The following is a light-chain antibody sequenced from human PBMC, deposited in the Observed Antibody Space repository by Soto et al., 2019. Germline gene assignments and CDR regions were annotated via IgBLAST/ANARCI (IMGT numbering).Light chain of an antibody. Sequence: EVVLTQSPGTLALSRGERATLSCRASQSVSSSYLAWYQHRPGQAPRLLNFGASSRATGIPDRFSGTGSGKDFTLTISRLEPEDFAVYYCQQYGNSPWTFGRGTKVEIK. J-gene: IGKJ1*01. CDR1: QSVSSSY. V-gene: IGKV3-20*01. CDR2: GAS. CDR3: QQYGNSPWT.